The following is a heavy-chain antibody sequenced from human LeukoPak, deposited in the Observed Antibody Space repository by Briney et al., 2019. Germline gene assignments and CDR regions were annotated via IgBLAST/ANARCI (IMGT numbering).Heavy chain of an antibody. J-gene: IGHJ4*02. CDR2: LYDSGSS. V-gene: IGHV4-38-2*02. D-gene: IGHD3-22*01. CDR3: ARGVGCDDTLGSYYGFFDY. Sequence: PSETLSLTCSVSGYSISRAYSWGWVRQPPGKGLEWIGSLYDSGSSYYNPSLKSRVTLSVDTSKNELSLQLNSVTAADTAVYFCARGVGCDDTLGSYYGFFDYWGQGTLVAVSS. CDR1: GYSISRAYS.